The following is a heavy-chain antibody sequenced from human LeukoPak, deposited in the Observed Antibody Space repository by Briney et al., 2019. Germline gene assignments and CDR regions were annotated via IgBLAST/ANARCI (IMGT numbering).Heavy chain of an antibody. J-gene: IGHJ4*02. D-gene: IGHD6-19*01. V-gene: IGHV1-2*02. Sequence: ASVKVSFKASGYTFTGYYMHWVRQAPGQGLEWMGWINPNSGDTHYAQKFQGRVTMTRDTSISTAYMDLSSLRSDDTAVYYCATGSSLDGSSAWPTRYYWGQGILVTVSS. CDR3: ATGSSLDGSSAWPTRYY. CDR1: GYTFTGYY. CDR2: INPNSGDT.